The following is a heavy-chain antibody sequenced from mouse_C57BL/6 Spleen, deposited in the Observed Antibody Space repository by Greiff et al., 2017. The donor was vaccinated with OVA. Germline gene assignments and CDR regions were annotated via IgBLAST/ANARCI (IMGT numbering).Heavy chain of an antibody. J-gene: IGHJ3*01. CDR1: GFTFSDYG. CDR3: ARQDARGFAY. Sequence: EVKLVESGGGLVQPGGSLKLSCAASGFTFSDYGMAWVRQAPRKGPEWVAFISNLAYSIYYADTVTGRFTISRENAKNTRYLEMSSLRSEDTAMYYCARQDARGFAYWGQGTLVTVSA. V-gene: IGHV5-15*01. CDR2: ISNLAYSI.